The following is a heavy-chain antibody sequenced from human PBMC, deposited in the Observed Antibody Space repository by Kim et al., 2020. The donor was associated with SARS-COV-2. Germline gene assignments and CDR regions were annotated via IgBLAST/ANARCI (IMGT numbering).Heavy chain of an antibody. D-gene: IGHD3-10*01. J-gene: IGHJ5*02. CDR3: ARGTWGGGGWGYGSGQYNRFDP. V-gene: IGHV1-46*03. CDR2: INPSGGST. CDR1: GYTFTSSH. Sequence: ASVKVSCKASGYTFTSSHIQWVRQAPGQGLEWVGIINPSGGSTTYAQKLQGIVTMTRDTSTGTVYMELSSLRSEDTALYYCARGTWGGGGWGYGSGQYNRFDPWGQGTLVTVSS.